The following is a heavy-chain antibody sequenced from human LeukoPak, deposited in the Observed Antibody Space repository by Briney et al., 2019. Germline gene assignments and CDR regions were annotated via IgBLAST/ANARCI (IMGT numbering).Heavy chain of an antibody. V-gene: IGHV3-64*01. CDR3: AKAHCSPTSCSRIDY. CDR2: ISSNGGNT. Sequence: GGSLRLSCAASEFTFSSYAMHWVRQAPGKGLEYVSAISSNGGNTYYANSVKGRFTISRDNSKNTLYLQMGSLRAEDMAVYYCAKAHCSPTSCSRIDYWGQGTLVTVSS. CDR1: EFTFSSYA. J-gene: IGHJ4*02. D-gene: IGHD2-2*01.